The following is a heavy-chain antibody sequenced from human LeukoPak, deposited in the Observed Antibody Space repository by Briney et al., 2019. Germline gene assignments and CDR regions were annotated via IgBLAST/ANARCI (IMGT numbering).Heavy chain of an antibody. CDR3: ARDGGIAALYYYYYMDV. CDR2: IIPILGIA. Sequence: SVKVSCEASGGTFSSYTISWVRQAPGQGLEWMGRIIPILGIANYAQKFQGRVTITADKSTSTAYMELSSLRSEDTAVYYCARDGGIAALYYYYYMDVWGKGTTVTVSS. J-gene: IGHJ6*03. CDR1: GGTFSSYT. D-gene: IGHD6-6*01. V-gene: IGHV1-69*04.